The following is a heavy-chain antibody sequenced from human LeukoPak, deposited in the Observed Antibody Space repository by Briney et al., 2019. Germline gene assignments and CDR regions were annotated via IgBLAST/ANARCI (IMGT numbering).Heavy chain of an antibody. J-gene: IGHJ4*02. Sequence: ASVKVSCKASGYTFAGYYLHWVRQAPGKGLEWMGGFDPEDGETIYAQKFQGRVTMTEDTSTDTAYMELSSLRSEDTAVYYCATDITVYYGSGSPYWGQGTLVTVSS. CDR1: GYTFAGYY. V-gene: IGHV1-24*01. CDR3: ATDITVYYGSGSPY. CDR2: FDPEDGET. D-gene: IGHD3-10*01.